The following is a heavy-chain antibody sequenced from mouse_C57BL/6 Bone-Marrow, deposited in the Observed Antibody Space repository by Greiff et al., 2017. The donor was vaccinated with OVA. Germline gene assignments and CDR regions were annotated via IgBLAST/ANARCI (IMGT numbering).Heavy chain of an antibody. Sequence: QVQLQHSGAELMKPGASVKLSCKATGYTFTGYWIEWVKQRPGHGLEWIGEILPGSGSTNYNEKFKGKATFTADPSSKKAYMQRSSLTTEYSAIYYCARAEESFYAMDYWGQGTSVTGSS. J-gene: IGHJ4*01. CDR3: ARAEESFYAMDY. V-gene: IGHV1-9*01. CDR2: ILPGSGST. CDR1: GYTFTGYW.